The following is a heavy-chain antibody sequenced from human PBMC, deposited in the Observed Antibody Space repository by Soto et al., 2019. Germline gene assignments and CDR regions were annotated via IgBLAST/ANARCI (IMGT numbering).Heavy chain of an antibody. CDR3: ANSKGDLEILNPPVTTIWGPFHN. Sequence: DVQLVESGGGLVQPGRSLRLSCAASGFTFDDYAMHWVRQAPGKGPEWVSGITWNSGSRGYAESVKGRFTISRDNAKNSLYLQMNSLRTEDTALYYCANSKGDLEILNPPVTTIWGPFHNWGQGTMVTVYS. CDR1: GFTFDDYA. J-gene: IGHJ3*02. V-gene: IGHV3-9*01. CDR2: ITWNSGSR. D-gene: IGHD4-17*01.